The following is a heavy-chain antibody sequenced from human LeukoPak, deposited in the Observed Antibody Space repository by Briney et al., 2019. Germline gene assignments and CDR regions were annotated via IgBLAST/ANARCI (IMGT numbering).Heavy chain of an antibody. Sequence: GGSLRLSCAASEFTVSSTYITWLRQAPGKGLEWVSVIYPGGSALYADSVQGRFTISRDISQNIVYLQINNLRAEDTAVYHCASRDPCSGGTCYGLRYWGQGTLVTVSS. CDR2: IYPGGSA. D-gene: IGHD2-15*01. CDR3: ASRDPCSGGTCYGLRY. CDR1: EFTVSSTY. J-gene: IGHJ4*02. V-gene: IGHV3-53*01.